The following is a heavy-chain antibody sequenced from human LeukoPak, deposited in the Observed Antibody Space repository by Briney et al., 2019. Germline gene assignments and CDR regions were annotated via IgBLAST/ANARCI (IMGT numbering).Heavy chain of an antibody. D-gene: IGHD3-22*01. CDR3: ARGSYVYDSSGSDPFDY. J-gene: IGHJ4*02. Sequence: PSETLSLTCAVYGGSFSGYYWSWIRQPAGKGLEWIGRIYTSGSTNYNPSLKSRVTMSVDTSKNQFSLKLSSVTAADTAVYYCARGSYVYDSSGSDPFDYWGQGTLVTVSS. CDR1: GGSFSGYY. CDR2: IYTSGST. V-gene: IGHV4-59*10.